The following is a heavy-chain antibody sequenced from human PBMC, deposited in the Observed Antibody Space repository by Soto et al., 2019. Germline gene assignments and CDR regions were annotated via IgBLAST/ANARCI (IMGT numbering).Heavy chain of an antibody. Sequence: QVQLVQSGAEEKKPGASVKVSCKASGYTFTDYAIHWVRQAPGQRLEWMGWINAGNGHTKYSQKFQGRVTITRDTSASTAYMELSSLRSEDTALYYCARAVAVPADFDYWGQGTLVTVSS. CDR3: ARAVAVPADFDY. CDR2: INAGNGHT. D-gene: IGHD6-19*01. J-gene: IGHJ4*02. V-gene: IGHV1-3*05. CDR1: GYTFTDYA.